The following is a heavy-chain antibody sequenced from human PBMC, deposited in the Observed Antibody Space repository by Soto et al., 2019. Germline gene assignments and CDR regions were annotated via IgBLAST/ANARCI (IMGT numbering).Heavy chain of an antibody. Sequence: QVQLVESGGGVVQPGRSLRLSCAASGFTFSSYGMHWVRQAPGKGLEWVAVIWYDGSNKYYADSVKGRFTISRDNSKNTLYLQMNSLRAEETAVYYCTVPTHAFDIWGQGTMVTVSS. D-gene: IGHD5-12*01. CDR1: GFTFSSYG. J-gene: IGHJ3*02. V-gene: IGHV3-33*01. CDR3: TVPTHAFDI. CDR2: IWYDGSNK.